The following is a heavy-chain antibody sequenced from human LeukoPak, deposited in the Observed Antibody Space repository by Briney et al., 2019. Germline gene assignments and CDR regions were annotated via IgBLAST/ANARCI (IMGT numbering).Heavy chain of an antibody. V-gene: IGHV4-59*01. CDR2: IYYSGST. J-gene: IGHJ4*02. CDR3: ARFSPNYSGSGSSRYYFDY. CDR1: GGSISSYY. D-gene: IGHD3-10*01. Sequence: PSETLSLTCTVSGGSISSYYWSWIRQPPGKGLEWMGYIYYSGSTNYNPSLKSRVTISVDTSKNQFSLTLSSVTAADTAVYYCARFSPNYSGSGSSRYYFDYWGQGTLVTVSS.